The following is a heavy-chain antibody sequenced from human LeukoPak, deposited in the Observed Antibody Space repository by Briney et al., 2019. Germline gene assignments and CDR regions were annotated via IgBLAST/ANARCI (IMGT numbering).Heavy chain of an antibody. CDR2: IKQDGSEK. J-gene: IGHJ4*02. D-gene: IGHD6-13*01. V-gene: IGHV3-7*03. CDR3: AKNLERSSSWYGGAFDF. CDR1: GFTFSTYW. Sequence: GGSLRLSCAASGFTFSTYWMSWVRQAPGKGLEWVANIKQDGSEKYYVESVKGRFTISRDNSKNTLYLQMNSLRAEDTAVYYCAKNLERSSSWYGGAFDFWGQGTLVTVSS.